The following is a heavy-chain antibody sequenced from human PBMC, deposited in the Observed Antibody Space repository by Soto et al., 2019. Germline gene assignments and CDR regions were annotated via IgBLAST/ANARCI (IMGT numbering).Heavy chain of an antibody. J-gene: IGHJ6*02. Sequence: GGSLRLSCAASGFTFSNYGMHWVRQAPGKGLEWVAVIWYDGSNKYYADSVKGRFTISRDNSKNTLYLQMNSLRAEDTAVYYCARDQAVAGKGKGYYGMDVWGQGTTVTVSS. CDR2: IWYDGSNK. CDR1: GFTFSNYG. D-gene: IGHD6-19*01. CDR3: ARDQAVAGKGKGYYGMDV. V-gene: IGHV3-33*08.